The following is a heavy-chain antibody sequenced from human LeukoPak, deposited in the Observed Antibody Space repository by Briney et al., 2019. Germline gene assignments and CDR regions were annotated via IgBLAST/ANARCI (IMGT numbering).Heavy chain of an antibody. J-gene: IGHJ6*03. D-gene: IGHD5-12*01. CDR1: GFNFRDYY. V-gene: IGHV3-11*04. CDR3: ARWGRVDGGYDYTPTKDPYYYMDV. Sequence: GGSLRLSCAASGFNFRDYYMSWIRQAPGKGLEYISYSSGSGSSIYYADSVKGRFTISRDNAKNSLYLQMNSLRAEDTAVYYCARWGRVDGGYDYTPTKDPYYYMDVWGKGTTVTISS. CDR2: SSGSGSSI.